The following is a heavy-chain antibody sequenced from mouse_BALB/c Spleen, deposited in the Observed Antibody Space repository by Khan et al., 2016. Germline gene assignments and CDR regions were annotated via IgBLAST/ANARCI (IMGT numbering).Heavy chain of an antibody. J-gene: IGHJ2*01. CDR1: GFNIKDNY. CDR3: ASLDY. CDR2: IDPANGNT. Sequence: VQLQQSGAELVKPGASVKLSCTASGFNIKDNYIHWVKQRPEQGLEWIERIDPANGNTKYDPKFQGKATITADTSSNTAYLQLSSLTSEDTAVYYCASLDYWGQGTILTVSS. V-gene: IGHV14-3*02.